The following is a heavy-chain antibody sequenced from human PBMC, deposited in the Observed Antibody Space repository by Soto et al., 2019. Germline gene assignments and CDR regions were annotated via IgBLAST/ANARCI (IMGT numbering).Heavy chain of an antibody. D-gene: IGHD5-18*01. CDR3: ARGASGYSYGFYLDY. Sequence: ASAKFSSHASGPTVTSSVIHLVRHYKGQGLEWMGIINPSGGSTSYAQKFQGRVTMTRDTSTSTVYMELSSLRSEDTAVYYCARGASGYSYGFYLDYWGQGTLVTVSS. CDR2: INPSGGST. J-gene: IGHJ4*02. CDR1: GPTVTSSV. V-gene: IGHV1-46*01.